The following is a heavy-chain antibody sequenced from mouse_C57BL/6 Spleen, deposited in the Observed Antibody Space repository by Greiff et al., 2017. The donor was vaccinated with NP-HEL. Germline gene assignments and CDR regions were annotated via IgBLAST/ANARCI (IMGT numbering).Heavy chain of an antibody. CDR1: GYTFTDYE. CDR3: TKGSSYHWYFDV. V-gene: IGHV1-15*01. CDR2: IDPETGGT. Sequence: VQLQQSGAELVRPGASVTLSCKASGYTFTDYEMHWVKQTPVHGLEWIGAIDPETGGTAYNQKFKGKAILTADKSSSTAYMELRSLTSEDSAVYYCTKGSSYHWYFDVWGTGTTVTVSS. J-gene: IGHJ1*03. D-gene: IGHD1-1*01.